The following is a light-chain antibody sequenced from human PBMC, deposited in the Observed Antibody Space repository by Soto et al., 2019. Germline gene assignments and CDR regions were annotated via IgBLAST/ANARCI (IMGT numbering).Light chain of an antibody. CDR1: SSDIGGYKY. CDR3: TSYSRYTVMV. V-gene: IGLV2-14*01. CDR2: EVS. Sequence: QSVLTHPASVSWSLGHSITISCTGTSSDIGGYKYVSWYQQHPGKAPKLIIFEVSNRPSGVSDRFSGSNSGNTAPLTISGLQAEEEADYYCTSYSRYTVMVFGGGTKVTVL. J-gene: IGLJ3*02.